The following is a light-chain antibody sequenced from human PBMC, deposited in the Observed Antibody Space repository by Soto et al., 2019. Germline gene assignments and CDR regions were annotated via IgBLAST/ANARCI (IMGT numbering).Light chain of an antibody. CDR1: QSISTY. CDR2: AAS. J-gene: IGKJ1*01. V-gene: IGKV1-39*01. Sequence: DIQMTQSPSSLSASVGDTVTITCRPSQSISTYLNWYQQKPGKAPNLLIYAASSLQSGVPSRFSGSGSGTDFTLTISSLQPEDFATYYCQQSYSTPRTFGQGTKVDIK. CDR3: QQSYSTPRT.